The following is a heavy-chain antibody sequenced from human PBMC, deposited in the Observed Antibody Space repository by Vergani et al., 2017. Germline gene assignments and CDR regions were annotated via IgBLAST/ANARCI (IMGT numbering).Heavy chain of an antibody. CDR3: AKESDRYGDYGGWFDP. D-gene: IGHD4-17*01. CDR1: GFTFSSYA. CDR2: ISGSGGST. J-gene: IGHJ5*02. Sequence: EVQLVESGGGLVKPGGSLRLSCAASGFTFSSYAMSWVRQAPGKGLEWVAAISGSGGSTYYADSVKGRFTISRDNSKNTLYLQMNSLSAEDTAVYYCAKESDRYGDYGGWFDPWGQGTLVTVSS. V-gene: IGHV3-23*04.